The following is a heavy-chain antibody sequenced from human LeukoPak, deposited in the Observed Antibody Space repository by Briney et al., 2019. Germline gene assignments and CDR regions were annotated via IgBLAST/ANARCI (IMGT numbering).Heavy chain of an antibody. J-gene: IGHJ5*02. V-gene: IGHV1-69*01. D-gene: IGHD4-17*01. CDR3: ARGGLDYGDVPIVT. CDR1: GGTFSNYA. Sequence: ASVKVSCKASGGTFSNYAINWVRQAPGQGLEWMGGIIAIFDSANYAQKFQGRVTITADESTSTAYMELSSLRSEDTAIYYCARGGLDYGDVPIVTWGQGTLVTVSS. CDR2: IIAIFDSA.